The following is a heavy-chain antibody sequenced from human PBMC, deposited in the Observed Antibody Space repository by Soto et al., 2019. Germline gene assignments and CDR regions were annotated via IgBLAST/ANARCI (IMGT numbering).Heavy chain of an antibody. CDR1: GFTFSSYW. CDR2: IKQDGSEK. V-gene: IGHV3-7*05. CDR3: ARESFRKDIVVVPAAMGVGIAAAGDY. D-gene: IGHD2-2*01. J-gene: IGHJ4*02. Sequence: GGSLRLSCAASGFTFSSYWMSWVRQAPGKGLEWVANIKQDGSEKYYVDSVKGRFTISRDNAKNSLYLQMNSLRAEDTAVYYCARESFRKDIVVVPAAMGVGIAAAGDYWGQGTLVTVSS.